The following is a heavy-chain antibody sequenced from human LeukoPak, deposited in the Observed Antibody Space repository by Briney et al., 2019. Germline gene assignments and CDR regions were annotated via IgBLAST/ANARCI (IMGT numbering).Heavy chain of an antibody. J-gene: IGHJ6*02. CDR1: GFTFSSYA. D-gene: IGHD2-15*01. CDR2: ISGSGGST. V-gene: IGHV3-23*01. Sequence: PGGSLRLSCAASGFTFSSYAMSCVRQAAGKGLECVSAISGSGGSTYYAASVKGRFTIYRDNSKNTLYLQMNSLRAEDTAVYYCAKGNPTYCSGGSCYEPYYYGMDVWGQGTTVTVSS. CDR3: AKGNPTYCSGGSCYEPYYYGMDV.